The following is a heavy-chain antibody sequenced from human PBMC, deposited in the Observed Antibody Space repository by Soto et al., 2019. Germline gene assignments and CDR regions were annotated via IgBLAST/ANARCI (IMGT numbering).Heavy chain of an antibody. J-gene: IGHJ4*02. CDR2: ISGRVTNT. CDR1: GSIATTTP. CDR3: ATSFRYFDN. Sequence: GGSRRLSCAASGSIATTTPLSWVREAPGKGLEWVSTISGRVTNTYYADSVKVRFIISRDNLKNTVNLQMNGLGVEDTAIYYCATSFRYFDNWGQGTRVTVSS. V-gene: IGHV3-23*01.